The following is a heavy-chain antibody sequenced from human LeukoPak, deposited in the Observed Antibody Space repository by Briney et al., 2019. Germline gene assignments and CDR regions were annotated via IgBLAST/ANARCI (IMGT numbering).Heavy chain of an antibody. Sequence: GGSLRLSCTAAGFNFGTYWMSWVRQSPEKGLEFVANIKYDDTVKNYVDSVKGRFTISIDNPSNSVYLQMDSLRPEDTALYYCARDPDSSAFDYWGQGAQVTVSS. CDR3: ARDPDSSAFDY. D-gene: IGHD2-15*01. J-gene: IGHJ4*02. CDR1: GFNFGTYW. CDR2: IKYDDTVK. V-gene: IGHV3-7*01.